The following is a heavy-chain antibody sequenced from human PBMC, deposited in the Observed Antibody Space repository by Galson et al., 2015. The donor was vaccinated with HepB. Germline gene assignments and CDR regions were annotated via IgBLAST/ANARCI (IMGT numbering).Heavy chain of an antibody. CDR2: MSANRGAT. J-gene: IGHJ3*02. Sequence: SVKVSCKASGDTFTGYYMHWVRQAPGQGLEWMGWMSANRGATNYAQNFQGRVTMTRDTSISTAYMEVSSLRSDDTAIYYCVTSSGYKYRWGAFDIWGQGTMVTVSS. D-gene: IGHD5-12*01. V-gene: IGHV1-2*02. CDR3: VTSSGYKYRWGAFDI. CDR1: GDTFTGYY.